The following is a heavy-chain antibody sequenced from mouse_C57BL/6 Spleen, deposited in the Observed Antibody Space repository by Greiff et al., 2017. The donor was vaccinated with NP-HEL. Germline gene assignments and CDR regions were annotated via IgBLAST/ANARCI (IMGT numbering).Heavy chain of an antibody. J-gene: IGHJ4*01. D-gene: IGHD1-1*01. CDR3: ALFMTTVPRAGTRAMDY. V-gene: IGHV1-36*01. CDR2: VYPYNGGT. CDR1: GFTFTDYY. Sequence: VQLQQSGPVLVKPGPSVKISCKASGFTFTDYYMHWVKQSHGKSLEWIGLVYPYNGGTSYNQKFKGKATLTVDTSSSTADMELNSLTSEDSAVYYWALFMTTVPRAGTRAMDYWGQGTSVTVSS.